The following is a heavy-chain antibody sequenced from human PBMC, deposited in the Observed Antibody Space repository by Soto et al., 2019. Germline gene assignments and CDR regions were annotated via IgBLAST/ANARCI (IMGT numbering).Heavy chain of an antibody. CDR3: AKSGGTDYAPNYFDY. Sequence: GGSLRLSCAASGFTFTPYAISWVRQAPGKGLEWVSAISGTGGTTYYTDSVKGRFTISRDNSKNTLFLHMNSLRAEDSAVYYCAKSGGTDYAPNYFDYWGQGTLVTVSS. V-gene: IGHV3-23*01. D-gene: IGHD1-26*01. CDR2: ISGTGGTT. CDR1: GFTFTPYA. J-gene: IGHJ4*02.